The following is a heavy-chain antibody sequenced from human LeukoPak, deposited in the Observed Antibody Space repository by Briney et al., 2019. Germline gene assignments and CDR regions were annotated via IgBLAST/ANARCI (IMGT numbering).Heavy chain of an antibody. CDR1: GFTFSIYS. Sequence: NPGGSLRLSCAASGFTFSIYSMNWVRQAPGKGLEWVSSISSSSSYIYYADSVKGRFTISRDNAKNSLYLQMNSLRAEDTAVYYCARDEAVAGWFDPWGQGTLVTVSS. D-gene: IGHD6-19*01. CDR3: ARDEAVAGWFDP. CDR2: ISSSSSYI. J-gene: IGHJ5*02. V-gene: IGHV3-21*01.